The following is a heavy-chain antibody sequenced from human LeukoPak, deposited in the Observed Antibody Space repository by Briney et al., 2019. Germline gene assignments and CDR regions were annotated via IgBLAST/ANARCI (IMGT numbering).Heavy chain of an antibody. CDR2: ICDSDDIT. CDR1: GFTFSNYA. Sequence: GVSLTLSCAASGFTFSNYAVTWVRQAPGKGLEWFSAICDSDDITYYGRSVKALFTISRDNSKTSLYLQMNSLRAEETAVYYCARDRERNWYPFLDSWGQGTLVTVSS. D-gene: IGHD6-13*01. J-gene: IGHJ4*02. CDR3: ARDRERNWYPFLDS. V-gene: IGHV3-23*01.